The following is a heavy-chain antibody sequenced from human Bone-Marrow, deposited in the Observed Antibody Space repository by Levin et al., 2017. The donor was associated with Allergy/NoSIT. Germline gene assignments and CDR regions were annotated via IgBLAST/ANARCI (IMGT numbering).Heavy chain of an antibody. Sequence: SETLSLTCTVSGGSISRYYWSWIRQPPGKGLEWIGYIYYSGSTNYNPSLKSRVTISVDTSKNQFSLKLSSVTAADTAVYYCARHAAKPDYGDYDYYYYYMDVWGKGTTVTVSS. CDR3: ARHAAKPDYGDYDYYYYYMDV. J-gene: IGHJ6*03. CDR2: IYYSGST. D-gene: IGHD4-17*01. CDR1: GGSISRYY. V-gene: IGHV4-59*08.